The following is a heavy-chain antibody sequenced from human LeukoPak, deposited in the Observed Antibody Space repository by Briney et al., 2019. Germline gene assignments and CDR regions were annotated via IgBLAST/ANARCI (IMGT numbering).Heavy chain of an antibody. CDR3: AREAVTRNYFDY. J-gene: IGHJ4*02. CDR1: GFTVSSNY. V-gene: IGHV3-53*01. Sequence: PGGSLRLSCAASGFTVSSNYMNWVRQAPGKGLEWGSVIYSGGSTYYADSVKGRGTISRDNSKNTLYLQMNSLRAEDTAVYYCAREAVTRNYFDYWGQGTLVTVSS. CDR2: IYSGGST. D-gene: IGHD4-17*01.